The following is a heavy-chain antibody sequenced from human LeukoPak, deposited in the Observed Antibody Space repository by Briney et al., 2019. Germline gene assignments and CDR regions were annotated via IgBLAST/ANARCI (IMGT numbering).Heavy chain of an antibody. V-gene: IGHV3-30*02. Sequence: TGGSLRLSCAASGFTFSSYGMHWVRQAPGKGLEWVAFIRYDGSNKYYADSVKGRFTISRDNSKNTLYLQMNSLRAEDTAVYYCAKMIGYNWNYSPAFDIWGQGTMVTVSS. CDR3: AKMIGYNWNYSPAFDI. CDR1: GFTFSSYG. CDR2: IRYDGSNK. J-gene: IGHJ3*02. D-gene: IGHD1-7*01.